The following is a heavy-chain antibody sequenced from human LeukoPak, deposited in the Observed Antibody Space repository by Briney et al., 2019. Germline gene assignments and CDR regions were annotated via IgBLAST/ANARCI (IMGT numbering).Heavy chain of an antibody. CDR3: VRDGGPYYFDW. D-gene: IGHD3-16*01. J-gene: IGHJ4*02. Sequence: PGGSLRLSCAASGFSFSSYWMGWIRQAPGRGLEWVANIKGDASESYYVASVRGRFSISRDRSRNSVYLQMISLRVEDTAVYYCVRDGGPYYFDWWGQGAQVTVST. CDR2: IKGDASES. V-gene: IGHV3-7*01. CDR1: GFSFSSYW.